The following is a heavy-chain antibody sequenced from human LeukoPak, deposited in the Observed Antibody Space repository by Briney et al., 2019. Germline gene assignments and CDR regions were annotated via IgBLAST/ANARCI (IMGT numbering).Heavy chain of an antibody. D-gene: IGHD3-3*01. J-gene: IGHJ4*02. Sequence: GGSLRLSCAASGFTFSSYAMHWVRQAPGKELEWVAVISYDGSNKYYADSVKGRFTISRDNSKSTLYLQMNSLRAEDTAVYYCARGAFYYDFWSGYYDYWGQGTLVTVSS. V-gene: IGHV3-30-3*01. CDR3: ARGAFYYDFWSGYYDY. CDR2: ISYDGSNK. CDR1: GFTFSSYA.